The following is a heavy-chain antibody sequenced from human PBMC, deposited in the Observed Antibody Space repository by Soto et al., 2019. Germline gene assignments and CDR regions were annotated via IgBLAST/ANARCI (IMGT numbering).Heavy chain of an antibody. D-gene: IGHD4-17*01. CDR1: GFTFSSYA. Sequence: GGSLRLSCAASGFTFSSYAMSWVRQAPGKGLEWVSAISGSGGSTYYADSVKGRFTISRDNSKNTLYLQMNSLRAEDTAVYYCAFPPPVDYGDYSDDYYYYYMDVWGKGTTVTVSS. J-gene: IGHJ6*03. CDR2: ISGSGGST. CDR3: AFPPPVDYGDYSDDYYYYYMDV. V-gene: IGHV3-23*01.